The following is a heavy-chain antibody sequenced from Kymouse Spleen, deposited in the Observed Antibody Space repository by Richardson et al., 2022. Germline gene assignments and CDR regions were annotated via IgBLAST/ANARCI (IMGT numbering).Heavy chain of an antibody. CDR3: ARGRITGARDY. Sequence: QVQLQQWGAGLLKPSETLSLTCAVYGGSFSGYYWSWIRQPPGKGLEWIGEINHSGSTNYNPSLKSRVTISVDTSKNQFSLKLSSVTAADTAVYYCARGRITGARDYWGQGTLVTVSS. V-gene: IGHV4-34*01. CDR1: GGSFSGYY. J-gene: IGHJ4*02. CDR2: INHSGST. D-gene: IGHD7-27*02.